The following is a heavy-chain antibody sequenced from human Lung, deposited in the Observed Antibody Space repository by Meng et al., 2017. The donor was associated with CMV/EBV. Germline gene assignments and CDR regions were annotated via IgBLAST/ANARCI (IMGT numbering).Heavy chain of an antibody. V-gene: IGHV1-18*01. CDR3: ARVMAVGYNWNHYGGEVNWFDP. D-gene: IGHD1-20*01. J-gene: IGHJ5*02. CDR1: GYTFTSYG. CDR2: ISAYNGNT. Sequence: ASVKVSXKASGYTFTSYGISGVRQAPGQGLEWMGWISAYNGNTNYAQKLQGRVTMTTDTSTSTAYMELRSLRSDDTAVYYCARVMAVGYNWNHYGGEVNWFDPWGQGTLVTVSS.